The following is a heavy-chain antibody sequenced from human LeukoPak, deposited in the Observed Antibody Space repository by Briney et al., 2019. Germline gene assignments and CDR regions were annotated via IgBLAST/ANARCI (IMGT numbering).Heavy chain of an antibody. CDR3: ARGPEKWHWALYHYMDV. CDR1: GGSMSSHY. CDR2: IFYNGSA. J-gene: IGHJ6*03. D-gene: IGHD5-12*01. V-gene: IGHV4-59*11. Sequence: MSSETLSLTCTVSGGSMSSHYWSWVRQPPGKGLEWIAYIFYNGSANYNPSLKSRVAISVDTSKNQFSLKLNSVTPADTAVYYCARGPEKWHWALYHYMDVWGKGATVTVSS.